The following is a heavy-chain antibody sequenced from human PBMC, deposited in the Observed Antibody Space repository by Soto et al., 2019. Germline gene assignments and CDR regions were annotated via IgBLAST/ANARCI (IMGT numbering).Heavy chain of an antibody. J-gene: IGHJ4*02. CDR2: MRGDAAST. Sequence: EVQLLESGGGLVQPGGSLRLSCAASGFTFRTFAMTWVRRAPGKGLEWVALMRGDAASTHYADSVKGRFTISKDNSKNILYLQMNNLRAEDTAIYFCVKGAWLDYWGQGIMVTVSS. CDR3: VKGAWLDY. V-gene: IGHV3-23*01. CDR1: GFTFRTFA.